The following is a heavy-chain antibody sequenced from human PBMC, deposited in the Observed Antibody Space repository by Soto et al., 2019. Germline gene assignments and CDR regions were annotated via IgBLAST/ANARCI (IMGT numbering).Heavy chain of an antibody. CDR2: ISYDGSSP. D-gene: IGHD6-13*01. CDR3: ARGRSSRSYFDF. CDR1: GFTFTNYA. J-gene: IGHJ4*02. Sequence: GGSLRLSCAASGFTFTNYAMYWVRQAPGKGLEWLAVISYDGSSPYYADSVKGRFTFSRDNSKNTLFLQMNSLRPEDTATYYCARGRSSRSYFDFWGQGTLVTVSS. V-gene: IGHV3-30-3*01.